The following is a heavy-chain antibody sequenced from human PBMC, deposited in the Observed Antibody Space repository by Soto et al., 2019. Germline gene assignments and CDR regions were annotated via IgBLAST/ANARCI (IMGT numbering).Heavy chain of an antibody. J-gene: IGHJ6*02. V-gene: IGHV5-51*01. Sequence: PVESLKISCKGSGYTFTSYWIGWVRQMPWKGLEWMGIIYPGDSDTRYSPSFQGQVTISADKSISTAYLQWSSLKASDTAMYYCARARRDSSNYYYYGMDVWGQGTTVTVSS. D-gene: IGHD4-4*01. CDR1: GYTFTSYW. CDR3: ARARRDSSNYYYYGMDV. CDR2: IYPGDSDT.